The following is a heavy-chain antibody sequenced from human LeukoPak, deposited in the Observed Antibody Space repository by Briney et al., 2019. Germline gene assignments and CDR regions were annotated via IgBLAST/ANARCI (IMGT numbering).Heavy chain of an antibody. D-gene: IGHD3-10*01. CDR1: GFTFSSYA. J-gene: IGHJ4*02. CDR2: ISYDGSNK. V-gene: IGHV3-30*01. Sequence: HPGGSLRLSCAASGFTFSSYAMHWVRQAPGKGLEWVAVISYDGSNKYYADSVKGRFTISRDNSKNTLHLQMNSLRAEDTAVYYCARDLSRGSGSYFTIPIYWGQGTLVTVSS. CDR3: ARDLSRGSGSYFTIPIY.